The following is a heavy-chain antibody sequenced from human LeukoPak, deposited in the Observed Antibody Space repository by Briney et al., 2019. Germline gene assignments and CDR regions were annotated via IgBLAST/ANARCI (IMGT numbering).Heavy chain of an antibody. CDR2: ISYDGSNK. Sequence: GGSLRLSCAASGFTFSSYAMHWVRQAPGKGLEWVAVISYDGSNKYYADSVKGRFTISRDNSKNTLYLQMNSLRAEDTAVYYCERDGSYYDFWSGYYSSFDYWGQGTLVTVSS. D-gene: IGHD3-3*01. J-gene: IGHJ4*02. V-gene: IGHV3-30*01. CDR3: ERDGSYYDFWSGYYSSFDY. CDR1: GFTFSSYA.